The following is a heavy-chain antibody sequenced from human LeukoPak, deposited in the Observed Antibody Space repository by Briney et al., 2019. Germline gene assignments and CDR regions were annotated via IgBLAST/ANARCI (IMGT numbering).Heavy chain of an antibody. CDR1: GYSISSGYY. D-gene: IGHD4-17*01. J-gene: IGHJ4*02. CDR2: IYHSGST. Sequence: SETLSLTCTVSGYSISSGYYWGWIRQPPGKGLEWIGSIYHSGSTYYNPSLKSRVTISVDTSKNQFSLKLSSVTAADTAVYYCARVSPPPVPHYGDYVGTDYWGQGTLVTVSS. V-gene: IGHV4-38-2*02. CDR3: ARVSPPPVPHYGDYVGTDY.